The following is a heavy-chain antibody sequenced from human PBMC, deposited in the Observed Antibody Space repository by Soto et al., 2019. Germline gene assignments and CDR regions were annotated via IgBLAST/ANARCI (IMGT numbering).Heavy chain of an antibody. Sequence: SVKVSCKASGGTFSSYAISWVRQAPGQGLEWMGGIIPIFDTANYAQKLQGRVTITADESTSTAYMEMSSLRSEDTAVYYCSRHDCISSSCYYYYYYGMDVWGQGTTVTVSS. D-gene: IGHD2-2*01. CDR1: GGTFSSYA. CDR2: IIPIFDTA. CDR3: SRHDCISSSCYYYYYYGMDV. J-gene: IGHJ6*02. V-gene: IGHV1-69*13.